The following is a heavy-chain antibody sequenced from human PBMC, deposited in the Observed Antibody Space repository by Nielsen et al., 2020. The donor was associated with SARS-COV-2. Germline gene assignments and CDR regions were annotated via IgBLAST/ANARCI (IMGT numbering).Heavy chain of an antibody. Sequence: GSLRLSCAASGFAFSRYVMHWVRQAPGKGLEWVALISYDGSHDYYTDSVKGRFTISRDNSKNTLYLQMNSLRAEDTAVYYCARDSSGWYMVYWGQGTLVTVSS. J-gene: IGHJ4*02. CDR1: GFAFSRYV. D-gene: IGHD6-19*01. V-gene: IGHV3-30-3*01. CDR2: ISYDGSHD. CDR3: ARDSSGWYMVY.